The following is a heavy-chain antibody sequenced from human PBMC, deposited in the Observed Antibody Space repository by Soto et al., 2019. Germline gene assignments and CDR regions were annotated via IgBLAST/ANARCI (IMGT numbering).Heavy chain of an antibody. CDR2: IYYSGST. J-gene: IGHJ4*02. CDR1: GGSISSGDYY. Sequence: SETLSLTCTVSGGSISSGDYYWSWIRQPPGKGLEWIGYIYYSGSTYYNPSLKSRVTISVDTSKNQFSLKLSSVTAADTAVYYCASLRGYSGYDSVDYWGQGTLVTVSS. D-gene: IGHD5-12*01. V-gene: IGHV4-30-4*01. CDR3: ASLRGYSGYDSVDY.